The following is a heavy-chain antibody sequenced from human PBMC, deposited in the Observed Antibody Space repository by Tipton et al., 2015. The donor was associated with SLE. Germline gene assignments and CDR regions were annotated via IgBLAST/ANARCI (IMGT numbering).Heavy chain of an antibody. CDR3: AKGLDYYYYYGMDV. V-gene: IGHV3-9*01. CDR2: ISWNSGSI. J-gene: IGHJ6*02. Sequence: SLRLSCAASGFTFSSYAMSWVRQAPGKGLEWVSGISWNSGSIGYADSVKGRFTISRDNAKNSLYLQMNSLRAEDTALYYCAKGLDYYYYYGMDVWGQGTTVTVSS. CDR1: GFTFSSYA.